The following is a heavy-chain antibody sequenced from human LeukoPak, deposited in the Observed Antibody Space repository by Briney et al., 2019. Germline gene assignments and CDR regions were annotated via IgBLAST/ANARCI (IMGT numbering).Heavy chain of an antibody. Sequence: ASVKVSCKASGFTFTNYAVHWVRQAPGQRLEWMGWINAGNGNTEYSQKFQGRVTITRDTPARTAYMELSSLRSEDTAVYYCAKSLGGVVIDGFDYWGQGTLVTVSS. V-gene: IGHV1-3*01. CDR2: INAGNGNT. D-gene: IGHD4-23*01. CDR3: AKSLGGVVIDGFDY. CDR1: GFTFTNYA. J-gene: IGHJ4*02.